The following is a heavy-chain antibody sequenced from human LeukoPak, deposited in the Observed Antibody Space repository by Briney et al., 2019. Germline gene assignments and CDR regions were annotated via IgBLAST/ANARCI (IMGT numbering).Heavy chain of an antibody. V-gene: IGHV1-18*01. J-gene: IGHJ4*02. CDR1: GYTFTSYG. CDR3: ARSVLYQWLVPDYFDY. CDR2: ISAYNGNT. D-gene: IGHD6-19*01. Sequence: ASVKVSCKASGYTFTSYGISWVRQAPGQGLEWMGWISAYNGNTNYAQKLQGRVTMTTDTSTSTAYMELRSLRSDDTAVYYCARSVLYQWLVPDYFDYWGQGTLVTVSS.